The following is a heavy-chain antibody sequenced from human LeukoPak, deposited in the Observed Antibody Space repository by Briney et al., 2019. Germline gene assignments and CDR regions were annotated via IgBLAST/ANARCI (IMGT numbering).Heavy chain of an antibody. CDR2: INHSGST. CDR1: GGSFSGYY. V-gene: IGHV4-34*01. Sequence: SETVSLTCAVYGGSFSGYYWSWIRQPPGKGLEWIGEINHSGSTNYNPSLKSRVTISVDTSKNQFSLKLSSVTAADTAVYYCARGSNDFWSGYYTGIRWGWFAPWGQGTLVTVSS. J-gene: IGHJ5*02. CDR3: ARGSNDFWSGYYTGIRWGWFAP. D-gene: IGHD3-3*01.